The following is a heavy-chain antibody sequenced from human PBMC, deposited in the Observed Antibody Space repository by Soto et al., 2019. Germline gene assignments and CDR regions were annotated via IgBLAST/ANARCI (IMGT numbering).Heavy chain of an antibody. CDR2: ISSSSSTI. J-gene: IGHJ6*02. V-gene: IGHV3-48*02. CDR1: GYPVCSYS. D-gene: IGHD5-18*01. CDR3: ARDLGGYSYGKLGMDV. Sequence: GWSPKLSSAASGYPVCSYSVNWVRQAQGKGLEWVSYISSSSSTIYYADSVKGRFTISRDNAKNSLYLQMNSLRDEDTAVYYCARDLGGYSYGKLGMDVWGQGTTVTVSS.